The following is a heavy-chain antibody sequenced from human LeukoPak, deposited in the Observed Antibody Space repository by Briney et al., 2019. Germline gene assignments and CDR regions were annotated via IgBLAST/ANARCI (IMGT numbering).Heavy chain of an antibody. J-gene: IGHJ4*02. V-gene: IGHV4-59*08. Sequence: KPPETLSLTCTVSGVSIFSYYWNWIRQPPGQGLEWIGYIHYSGTTNYNPSLKSRVSISIDTSKSQFSLKLTSATAADTAIYYCATGRSIRYFDYWGQGTLLSVST. D-gene: IGHD3-9*01. CDR1: GVSIFSYY. CDR3: ATGRSIRYFDY. CDR2: IHYSGTT.